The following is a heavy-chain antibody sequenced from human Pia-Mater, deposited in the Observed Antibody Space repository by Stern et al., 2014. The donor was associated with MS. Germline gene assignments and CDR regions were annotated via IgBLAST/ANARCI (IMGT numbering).Heavy chain of an antibody. CDR3: ARAYTYYSNSAGY. V-gene: IGHV1-69*01. J-gene: IGHJ4*02. D-gene: IGHD3-10*01. Sequence: VQLVQSGAEVKKPGSSVKVSCKASGGTFSSYEITWVRQAPGQGLEWMGGTFPTFDKKTSAQKCQDRVTISADESTNTAYLELNGLKSDDTAIYFCARAYTYYSNSAGYWGQGTLVTVSS. CDR1: GGTFSSYE. CDR2: TFPTFDKK.